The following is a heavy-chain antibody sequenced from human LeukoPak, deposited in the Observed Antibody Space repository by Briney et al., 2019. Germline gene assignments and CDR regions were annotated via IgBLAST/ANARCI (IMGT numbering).Heavy chain of an antibody. J-gene: IGHJ6*02. CDR1: GGSISSGGYY. Sequence: SQTLSLTCTVSGGSISSGGYYWSWIRQHPGKGLEWIGYIYYSGSTYYNPSLKSRVTISVYTSKNQFSLKLSSVTAADTAVYYCAREGGYSSSWYTRRGYYGMDVWGQGTTVTVSS. D-gene: IGHD6-13*01. CDR2: IYYSGST. V-gene: IGHV4-31*03. CDR3: AREGGYSSSWYTRRGYYGMDV.